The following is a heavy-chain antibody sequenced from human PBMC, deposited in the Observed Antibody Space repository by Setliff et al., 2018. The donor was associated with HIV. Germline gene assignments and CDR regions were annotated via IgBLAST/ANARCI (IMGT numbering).Heavy chain of an antibody. J-gene: IGHJ4*02. CDR3: VLGSSYFDY. Sequence: PSETLSLTCTVSGGSISSRSYYWGWIRQPPGKGLEWIGYIYYSGSTYYNPSLKSRVTISVDTSKNQFSLNLSSVTAADTAVYYCVLGSSYFDYWGQGTLVTVSS. D-gene: IGHD2-8*02. CDR2: IYYSGST. CDR1: GGSISSRSYY. V-gene: IGHV4-39*07.